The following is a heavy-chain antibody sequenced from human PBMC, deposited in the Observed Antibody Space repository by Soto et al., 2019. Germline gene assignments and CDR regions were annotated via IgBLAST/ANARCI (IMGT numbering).Heavy chain of an antibody. CDR1: GFSLSTSGVG. D-gene: IGHD3-10*01. Sequence: QITLKESGPTLVKPTQTLTLTCTFSGFSLSTSGVGVGWIRQPPGKALEWLALIYWDDDKRYSPSLKNRLTITKDTSKNQVVLTLTNTDPVDTATYYCAHSNHYYGSATYYTHWGQGTLVTVSS. CDR3: AHSNHYYGSATYYTH. CDR2: IYWDDDK. V-gene: IGHV2-5*02. J-gene: IGHJ4*02.